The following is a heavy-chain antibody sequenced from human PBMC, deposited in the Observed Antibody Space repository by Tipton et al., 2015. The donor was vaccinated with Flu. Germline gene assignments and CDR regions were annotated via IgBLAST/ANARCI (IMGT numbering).Heavy chain of an antibody. CDR2: INHSGST. J-gene: IGHJ4*02. CDR3: ARSKVAAGTESFDY. V-gene: IGHV4-34*01. CDR1: GGSFSGYY. D-gene: IGHD6-13*01. Sequence: CAVYGGSFSGYYWSWIRQPPGKGLEWIGEINHSGSTNYNPSLKSRVTISVDTSKNQFSLKLSSVTAADTAVYYCARSKVAAGTESFDYWGQGTLVTVSS.